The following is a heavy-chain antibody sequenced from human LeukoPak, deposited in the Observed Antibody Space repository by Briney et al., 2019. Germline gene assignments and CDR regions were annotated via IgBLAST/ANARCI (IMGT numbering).Heavy chain of an antibody. Sequence: PGGSLRLSCAASGFTFSSYGMHWVRQAPGKGLEWVAVIWYDGSNKYYADSVKGRFTISRDNSKNTLYLQMNSSRAEDTAVYYCAKGVDDYDSSGFDYWGQGTLVTVSS. J-gene: IGHJ4*02. CDR1: GFTFSSYG. CDR2: IWYDGSNK. D-gene: IGHD3-22*01. V-gene: IGHV3-33*06. CDR3: AKGVDDYDSSGFDY.